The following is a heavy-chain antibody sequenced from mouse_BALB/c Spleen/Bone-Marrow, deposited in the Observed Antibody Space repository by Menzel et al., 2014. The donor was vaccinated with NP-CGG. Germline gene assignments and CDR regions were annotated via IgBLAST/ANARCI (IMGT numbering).Heavy chain of an antibody. CDR2: INPDSSTI. CDR3: ARAKYGNPWFAY. Sequence: EVQGVESGGGLVQPGGSLKLSCAASGFDFSRYWMNWVRQAPGNGLEWIGEINPDSSTINYTPSLKDKFIISRDNAKNTLYLQMNKVRSEDTALYYCARAKYGNPWFAYWGQGTLVTVSA. CDR1: GFDFSRYW. V-gene: IGHV4-1*02. D-gene: IGHD2-10*02. J-gene: IGHJ3*01.